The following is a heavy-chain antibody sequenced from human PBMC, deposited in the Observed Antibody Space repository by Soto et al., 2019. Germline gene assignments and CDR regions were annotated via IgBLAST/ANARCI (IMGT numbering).Heavy chain of an antibody. CDR1: GYTFTSYT. CDR3: ARGGPYSSSGVDY. CDR2: INAGNGNT. J-gene: IGHJ4*02. D-gene: IGHD6-6*01. V-gene: IGHV1-3*01. Sequence: ASVKVSCKASGYTFTSYTMHWVRQAPGQRLEWMGWINAGNGNTKYSQKFQGRVTITRDTSASTAYMELNSLRVEDTAVYYCARGGPYSSSGVDYWGQGTLVTVSS.